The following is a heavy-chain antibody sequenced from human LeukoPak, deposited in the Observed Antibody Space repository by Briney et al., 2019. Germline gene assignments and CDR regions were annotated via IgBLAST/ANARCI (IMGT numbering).Heavy chain of an antibody. CDR1: GYTFTSYG. Sequence: ASVKVSCEASGYTFTSYGINWVRQATGQGLEWMGWMNPNSGNTGYAQKFQGRVTMTRSTSIGTAYMEMSSLRSEDTAVYYCARRSSSGSAFDIWGQGTMVTVSS. D-gene: IGHD6-25*01. CDR3: ARRSSSGSAFDI. V-gene: IGHV1-8*01. J-gene: IGHJ3*02. CDR2: MNPNSGNT.